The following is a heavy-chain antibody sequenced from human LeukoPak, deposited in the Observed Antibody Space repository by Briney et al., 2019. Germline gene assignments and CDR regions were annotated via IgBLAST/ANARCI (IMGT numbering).Heavy chain of an antibody. V-gene: IGHV3-23*01. J-gene: IGHJ4*02. CDR1: GFTFSNYA. CDR2: ISGSGGST. Sequence: GGSLRLSCAASGFTFSNYAMSWARQAPGKGLEWVSAISGSGGSTYYADSVKGRFTISRDNSKNTLYLQMNSLRAEDTAVYHCTKGTIWLPFDYWGQGTLVTVAS. CDR3: TKGTIWLPFDY. D-gene: IGHD5-18*01.